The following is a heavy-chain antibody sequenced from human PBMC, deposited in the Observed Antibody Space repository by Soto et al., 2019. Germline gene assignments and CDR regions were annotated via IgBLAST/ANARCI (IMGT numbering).Heavy chain of an antibody. Sequence: QVQLVESGGGLVKPGGSLRLSCAASGFTFSDYYMSWIRQAPGKGLEWVSYISSSSSYTNYADSVRDRFTISRDNAKSSLYLQMNGLRAEDTAVYYCATGQYYYDSSAYYYSWGQGTLVTVSS. D-gene: IGHD3-22*01. J-gene: IGHJ4*02. CDR2: ISSSSSYT. CDR1: GFTFSDYY. V-gene: IGHV3-11*05. CDR3: ATGQYYYDSSAYYYS.